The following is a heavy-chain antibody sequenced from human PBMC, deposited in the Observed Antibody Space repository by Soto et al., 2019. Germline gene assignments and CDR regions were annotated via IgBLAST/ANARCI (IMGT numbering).Heavy chain of an antibody. J-gene: IGHJ4*02. CDR2: ISYDGSNK. CDR3: ATSTLVPFGVVIQYYFDY. V-gene: IGHV3-30-3*01. D-gene: IGHD3-3*01. Sequence: PGGSLRLSCAASGFTFSSYAMHWVRQAPGKGLEWVAVISYDGSNKYYADSVKGRFTISRDNSKNTLYLQMNSLRAEDTAVYYCATSTLVPFGVVIQYYFDYWGQGTLVTVSS. CDR1: GFTFSSYA.